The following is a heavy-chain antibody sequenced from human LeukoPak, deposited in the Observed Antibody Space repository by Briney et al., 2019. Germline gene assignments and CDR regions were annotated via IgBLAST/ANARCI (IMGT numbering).Heavy chain of an antibody. J-gene: IGHJ4*02. CDR3: ARADFWSGYYRTIDY. Sequence: ASVKVSCKASGYTFTGYYMHWVRQAPGQGLEWMGWINPNSGGTNYAKKFQGRVTMTRDTSISTAYMELSRLRSDDTAVYYCARADFWSGYYRTIDYWGQGTLVTVSS. CDR2: INPNSGGT. D-gene: IGHD3-3*01. V-gene: IGHV1-2*02. CDR1: GYTFTGYY.